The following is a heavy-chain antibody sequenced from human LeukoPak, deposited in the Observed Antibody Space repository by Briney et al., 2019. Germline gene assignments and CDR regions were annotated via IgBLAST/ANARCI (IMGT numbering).Heavy chain of an antibody. V-gene: IGHV3-21*01. CDR2: ISSSSSYI. CDR1: GFTFSSYS. D-gene: IGHD6-19*01. CDR3: ARVGSNRYSSGWCVDY. Sequence: GGSLRLSCAASGFTFSSYSMNWVRQAPGKGLEWVSSISSSSSYIYYADSVKGRFTISRDNAKNSLYLQMNSLRAEDTAVYYCARVGSNRYSSGWCVDYWGQGTLVTVSS. J-gene: IGHJ4*02.